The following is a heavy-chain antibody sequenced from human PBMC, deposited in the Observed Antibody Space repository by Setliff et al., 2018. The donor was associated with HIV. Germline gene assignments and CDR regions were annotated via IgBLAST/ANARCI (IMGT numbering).Heavy chain of an antibody. Sequence: GGSLRLSCVGPGFSFESYWMSWVRQVPEKGLEWVANIKRDGSVQLYVDSVKGRFTISRDNAKNSLYLQMNSLRDEDTAVYLGVRVMDWNSGSYCTDYLGQGTLVTVSS. J-gene: IGHJ4*02. CDR2: IKRDGSVQ. D-gene: IGHD1-26*01. CDR3: VRVMDWNSGSYCTDY. V-gene: IGHV3-7*03. CDR1: GFSFESYW.